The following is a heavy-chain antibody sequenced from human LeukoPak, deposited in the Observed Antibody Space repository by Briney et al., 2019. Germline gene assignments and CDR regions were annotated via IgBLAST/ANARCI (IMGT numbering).Heavy chain of an antibody. CDR3: ARYRVYYDYVWGSYRSYFDY. Sequence: SETLSLTCTVSGYSISSGYFWGWIRQPPGKGLEWIGYIYYSGSTNYNPSLKSRVTISVDTSKNQFSLKLSSVTAADTAVYYCARYRVYYDYVWGSYRSYFDYWGQGTLVTVSS. V-gene: IGHV4-61*01. CDR1: GYSISSGYF. J-gene: IGHJ4*02. CDR2: IYYSGST. D-gene: IGHD3-16*02.